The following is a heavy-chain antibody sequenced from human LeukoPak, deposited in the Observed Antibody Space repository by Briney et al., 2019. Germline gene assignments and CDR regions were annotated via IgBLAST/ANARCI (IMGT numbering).Heavy chain of an antibody. CDR2: IKQDGNVK. CDR1: GFTFSSYW. V-gene: IGHV3-7*01. J-gene: IGHJ5*02. D-gene: IGHD1-7*01. Sequence: TGGSLRLSCAASGFTFSSYWMSWVRQAPGRWLDWVATIKQDGNVKYYVDSVKGRFTISRDNAENSLYMQMNSLRVEDTAVYYCARLGGETTRFDLWGQGALVTVSS. CDR3: ARLGGETTRFDL.